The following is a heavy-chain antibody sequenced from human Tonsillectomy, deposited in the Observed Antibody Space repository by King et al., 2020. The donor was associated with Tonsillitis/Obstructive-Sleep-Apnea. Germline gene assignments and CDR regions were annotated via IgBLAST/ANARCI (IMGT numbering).Heavy chain of an antibody. CDR2: IYYTGST. CDR3: AEGSVIFHFEY. V-gene: IGHV4-39*01. CDR1: GGSISSSNYY. D-gene: IGHD1-26*01. Sequence: QLQESGPGLVKPSETLSLTCTDSGGSISSSNYYWGWVRQPPGKGLEWIGSIYYTGSTYYNPSLKSRVNISVDRSKNQFSLKLSSVIAADTAVYYCAEGSVIFHFEYWGQGTLVTVSS. J-gene: IGHJ4*02.